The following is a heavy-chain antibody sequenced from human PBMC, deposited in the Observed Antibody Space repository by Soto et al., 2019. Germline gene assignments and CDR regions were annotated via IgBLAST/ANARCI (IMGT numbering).Heavy chain of an antibody. D-gene: IGHD6-19*01. CDR2: ISYDGSNK. CDR1: GFTFSSYA. CDR3: AREGEEQWLVQDYYYYYYGMDV. Sequence: GGSLRLSCAASGFTFSSYAMHWVRQAPGKGLEWVAVISYDGSNKYYADSVKGRFTISRDNSKNTLYLQMNSLRAEDTAVYYCAREGEEQWLVQDYYYYYYGMDVWGQGTTVTVSS. V-gene: IGHV3-30-3*01. J-gene: IGHJ6*02.